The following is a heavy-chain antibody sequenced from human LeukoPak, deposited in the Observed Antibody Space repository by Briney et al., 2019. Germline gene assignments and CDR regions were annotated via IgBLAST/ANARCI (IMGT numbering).Heavy chain of an antibody. CDR3: ARDPNYYDSSGPRGVGGYYYYMDV. V-gene: IGHV4-61*02. J-gene: IGHJ6*03. Sequence: TSETLSLICTVSGGSISSGSYYWSWIRQPAGKGLEWIGRIYTSGSTNYNPSLKSRVTISVDTSKNQFSLKLSSVTAADTAVYYCARDPNYYDSSGPRGVGGYYYYMDVWGKGTTVTVSS. D-gene: IGHD3-22*01. CDR1: GGSISSGSYY. CDR2: IYTSGST.